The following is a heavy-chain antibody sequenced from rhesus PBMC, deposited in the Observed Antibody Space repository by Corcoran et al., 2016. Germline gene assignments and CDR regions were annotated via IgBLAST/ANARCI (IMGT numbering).Heavy chain of an antibody. Sequence: QVQLQESGPGLVKPSETLPLTCAVSGASISSNYWSWIRQPPGKGLEWIGYIYGGRGTNTYNPSLKSRGTNAKDTSKNQFSLKLSSVTAADTAVYYCARVGAGYSSSIDYWGQGVLVTVSS. CDR3: ARVGAGYSSSIDY. D-gene: IGHD6-43*01. CDR1: GASISSNY. CDR2: IYGGRGTN. J-gene: IGHJ4*01. V-gene: IGHV4-147*01.